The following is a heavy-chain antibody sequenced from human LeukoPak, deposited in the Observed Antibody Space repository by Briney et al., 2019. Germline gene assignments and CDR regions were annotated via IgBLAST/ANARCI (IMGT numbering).Heavy chain of an antibody. Sequence: ASVKVSCKASGYTFTGYYMHWVRQAPGQGLEWMGWINPNSGGTNYAQKFQGRVTMTRDTSISTAYMELSRLRSDDTAVYYCARTQGVDYYGSGSYYTFDYWGQGTLVTVSS. CDR2: INPNSGGT. D-gene: IGHD3-10*01. J-gene: IGHJ4*02. V-gene: IGHV1-2*02. CDR1: GYTFTGYY. CDR3: ARTQGVDYYGSGSYYTFDY.